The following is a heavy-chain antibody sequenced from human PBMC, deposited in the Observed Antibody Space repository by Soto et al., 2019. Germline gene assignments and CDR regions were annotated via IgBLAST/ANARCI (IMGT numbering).Heavy chain of an antibody. CDR3: ARPSASGLF. Sequence: QVQLVQSGAEVKRPGSSVKVSCKASGGTFSSSAFNWVRQAPGHGLEWKGAITPIFATANYAQRFQGRLTISADASTTTVYMDLGSLTFHDTALYYCARPSASGLFWGEGSLVTVSS. V-gene: IGHV1-69*01. CDR1: GGTFSSSA. CDR2: ITPIFATA. J-gene: IGHJ4*02.